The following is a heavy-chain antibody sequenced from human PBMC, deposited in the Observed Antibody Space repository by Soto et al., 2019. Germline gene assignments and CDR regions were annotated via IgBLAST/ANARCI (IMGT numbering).Heavy chain of an antibody. CDR3: ASGIGIPAAFRPKDYSAMDV. J-gene: IGHJ6*02. D-gene: IGHD2-2*01. Sequence: QVQLQESGPGLVKPSGTLSLTCDVSGGSISISNWWSWVRQTPGEGLEWIGEIFHSGSTNYHPSLRGRGTISVDKSKNKFSLKLSSVTAAATAVYYCASGIGIPAAFRPKDYSAMDVWGQGITVTVSS. V-gene: IGHV4-4*02. CDR1: GGSISISNW. CDR2: IFHSGST.